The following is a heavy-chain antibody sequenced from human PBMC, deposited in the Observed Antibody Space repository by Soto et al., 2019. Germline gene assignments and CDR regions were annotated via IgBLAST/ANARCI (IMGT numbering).Heavy chain of an antibody. CDR2: IRSKANSYAT. Sequence: AGGSLRLSCAASGFTFSGSAMHWVRQASGKGLEWVGRIRSKANSYATAYAASVKGRFTISRDDSKNTAYLQMNSLKTEDTAVYYCTRLKEWELPDFHDQYYYYGMDVWGQGTTVTVSS. CDR1: GFTFSGSA. D-gene: IGHD1-26*01. J-gene: IGHJ6*02. CDR3: TRLKEWELPDFHDQYYYYGMDV. V-gene: IGHV3-73*01.